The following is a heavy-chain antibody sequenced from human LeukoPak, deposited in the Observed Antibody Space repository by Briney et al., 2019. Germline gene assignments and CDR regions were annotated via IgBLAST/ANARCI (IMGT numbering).Heavy chain of an antibody. Sequence: GGSLRLSCAASGFTFSKYWMLWVRQAPGKGLESVSRINTDGTVTTYAYSVKGRFTVSRDNADNTMFLQMNSVRDEDTAVYYCATKQWLAPPPDSWGQGTPVTVSS. CDR2: INTDGTVT. CDR3: ATKQWLAPPPDS. CDR1: GFTFSKYW. J-gene: IGHJ4*02. V-gene: IGHV3-74*01. D-gene: IGHD6-19*01.